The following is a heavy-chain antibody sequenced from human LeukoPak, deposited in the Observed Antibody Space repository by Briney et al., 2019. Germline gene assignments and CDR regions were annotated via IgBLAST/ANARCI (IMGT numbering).Heavy chain of an antibody. Sequence: KPGGSLRLACAASGSGFNFRDHYMSWIRQAPGKGLEWASYITHDGGTIYYADSVKGRFTIPRDNAKTSLYLQMNSLRAEDTAVYYCARSGYSYGWFFGFFDYWGQGTLVTVSS. J-gene: IGHJ4*02. CDR2: ITHDGGTI. V-gene: IGHV3-11*04. CDR3: ARSGYSYGWFFGFFDY. CDR1: GSGFNFRDHY. D-gene: IGHD5-18*01.